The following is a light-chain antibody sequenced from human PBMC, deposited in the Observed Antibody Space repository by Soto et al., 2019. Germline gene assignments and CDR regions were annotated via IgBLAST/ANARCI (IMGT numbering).Light chain of an antibody. CDR1: TSDVGGYNY. V-gene: IGLV2-14*01. CDR2: EVS. CDR3: SSYTSSTTLVV. J-gene: IGLJ1*01. Sequence: QSALTQPASVSGSPGQSITISCTGTTSDVGGYNYVSWYQQHPDKAPKLMIYEVSNRPSGVSNRFSGSKSGNTASLTISGLQADDEADYYCSSYTSSTTLVVFGTGTKLTVL.